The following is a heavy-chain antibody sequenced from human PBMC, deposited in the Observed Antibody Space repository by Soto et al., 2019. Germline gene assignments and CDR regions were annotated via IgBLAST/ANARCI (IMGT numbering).Heavy chain of an antibody. CDR1: GFSLANYP. V-gene: IGHV3-48*02. CDR2: SSPRGDTI. J-gene: IGHJ4*02. CDR3: AKGPHTNVGWPYYFES. Sequence: GGSLRLSCVASGFSLANYPMNWVRQTPGKGLEWVSYSSPRGDTIYYADSVEGRFTISRDNARNSLSLHMSSLRDEDSALYYCAKGPHTNVGWPYYFESWGQGVPVTVSS. D-gene: IGHD6-19*01.